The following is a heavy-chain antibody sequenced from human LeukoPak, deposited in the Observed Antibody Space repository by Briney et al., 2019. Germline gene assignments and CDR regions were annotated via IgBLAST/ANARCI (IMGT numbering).Heavy chain of an antibody. V-gene: IGHV4-34*01. J-gene: IGHJ4*02. CDR2: INHSGST. CDR3: EVEMATKGDY. D-gene: IGHD5-24*01. CDR1: GGSFSGYY. Sequence: PSETLSLTCAVYGGSFSGYYWSWIRQPPGKGLEWIGEINHSGSTNYNPSLESRVTISVDTSKNQFSLKLSSVTAADTAVYYCEVEMATKGDYWGQGTLVTVSS.